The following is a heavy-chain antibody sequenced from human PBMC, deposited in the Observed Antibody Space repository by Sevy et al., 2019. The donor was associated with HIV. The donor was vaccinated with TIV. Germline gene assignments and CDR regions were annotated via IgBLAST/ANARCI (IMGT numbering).Heavy chain of an antibody. CDR2: IYYSGST. D-gene: IGHD3-16*01. CDR3: ARDLGVRYFDY. CDR1: GGSISSYY. V-gene: IGHV4-59*01. Sequence: SETLSLTCTVSGGSISSYYWSWIRQPPGKGLEWIGYIYYSGSTNYNPSLKSRVTISVDTSKNQFSLKLSSVTAADSAVYYCARDLGVRYFDYWGQGTLVTVSS. J-gene: IGHJ4*02.